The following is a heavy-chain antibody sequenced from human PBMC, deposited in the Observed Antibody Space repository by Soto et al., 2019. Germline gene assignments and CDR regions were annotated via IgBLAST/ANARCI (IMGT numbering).Heavy chain of an antibody. CDR3: ARAYYDFWSGSGYYGMDV. Sequence: GASVKVSCKASGYTFTGYYMHWVRQAPGQGLEWMGWINPNSGGTNYAQKFQGWVTMTRDTSISTAYMELSRLRSDDTAVYYCARAYYDFWSGSGYYGMDVWGQGTTVTVS. CDR2: INPNSGGT. J-gene: IGHJ6*02. CDR1: GYTFTGYY. D-gene: IGHD3-3*01. V-gene: IGHV1-2*04.